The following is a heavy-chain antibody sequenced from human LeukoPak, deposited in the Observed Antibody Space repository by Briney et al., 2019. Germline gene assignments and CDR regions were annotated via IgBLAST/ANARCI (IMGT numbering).Heavy chain of an antibody. CDR1: GGTFSSYA. CDR2: IIPIFGTA. CDR3: ARDSSRSWLRVLFDY. J-gene: IGHJ4*02. D-gene: IGHD5-18*01. V-gene: IGHV1-69*13. Sequence: GASVKVSCKASGGTFSSYAISWVRQAPGQGLEWMGGIIPIFGTANYAQKFQGRVTITADESTSTAYMELSRLRSDDTAVYYCARDSSRSWLRVLFDYWGQGTLVTVSS.